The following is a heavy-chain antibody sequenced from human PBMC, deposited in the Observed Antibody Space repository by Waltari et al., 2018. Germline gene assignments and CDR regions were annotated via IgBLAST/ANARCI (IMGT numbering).Heavy chain of an antibody. V-gene: IGHV4-61*02. J-gene: IGHJ6*03. CDR2: VYHTGST. D-gene: IGHD3-3*01. CDR1: GDSINSGNYH. CDR3: ARVRWSGYDGDYMDV. Sequence: QVQLQESGPGLAKPSQTLSLTCPVSGDSINSGNYHWTWIRQPAGKGLEWLGRVYHTGSTNYNPSLKSRVTISLDTSKNHFLLALTSVTAADTARYFCARVRWSGYDGDYMDVWGKGTTVIVSS.